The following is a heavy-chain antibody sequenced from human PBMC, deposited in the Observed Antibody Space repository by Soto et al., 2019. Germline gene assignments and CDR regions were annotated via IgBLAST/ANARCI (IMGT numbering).Heavy chain of an antibody. D-gene: IGHD6-13*01. CDR3: VVRVGSYGIDV. Sequence: PGESLKISCKGSGYSFTTYWISWVRQMPGKGLEWMGKIDPSDSYTNYSPSFQGHVTISADKSIRTAYLQWSSLKASDTAMYYCVVRVGSYGIDVWGQGNTVPVSS. CDR1: GYSFTTYW. V-gene: IGHV5-10-1*01. CDR2: IDPSDSYT. J-gene: IGHJ6*02.